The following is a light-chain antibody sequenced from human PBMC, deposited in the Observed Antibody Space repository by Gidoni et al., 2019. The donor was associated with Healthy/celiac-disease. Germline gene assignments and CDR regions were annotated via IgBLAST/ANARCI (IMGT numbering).Light chain of an antibody. Sequence: DIQMTQSPSTLSASVGDRVTITCRASQSISSWLAWYQQKPGKAPKLLIYKASSLESGVPSRFSGSGSGTEFTLTISSLQPDDFATYYCQQYNSYSGTFGGXTKVESK. CDR2: KAS. V-gene: IGKV1-5*03. CDR1: QSISSW. CDR3: QQYNSYSGT. J-gene: IGKJ4*01.